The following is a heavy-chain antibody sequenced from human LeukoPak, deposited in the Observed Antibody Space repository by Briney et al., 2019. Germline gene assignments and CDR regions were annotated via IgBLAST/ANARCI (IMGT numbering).Heavy chain of an antibody. D-gene: IGHD6-19*01. CDR1: GFTFSSYA. J-gene: IGHJ4*02. CDR3: AKEGDYGSGWYREFDY. V-gene: IGHV3-23*01. CDR2: ISGSGGST. Sequence: GGSLRLSCAASGFTFSSYAMSWVRQAPGKGLEWVSAISGSGGSTYYADSVKGRFTISRDNSKNTLYLQMNSLRAEDTAVYYCAKEGDYGSGWYREFDYWGQGTLVTVSS.